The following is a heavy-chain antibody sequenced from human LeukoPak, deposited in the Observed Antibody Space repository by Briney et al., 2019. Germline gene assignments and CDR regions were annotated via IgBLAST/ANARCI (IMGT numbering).Heavy chain of an antibody. V-gene: IGHV3-9*01. CDR2: ISWNSGSI. CDR3: AKERQRDYYDGSGYLNWFDP. CDR1: GFTFDDYA. J-gene: IGHJ5*02. Sequence: PGGSLRLSCAASGFTFDDYAMHWVRQAPGKGLEWVSGISWNSGSIGYADSVKGRFTISRDISKNTLYLEMSSLRADDTAVYFCAKERQRDYYDGSGYLNWFDPWGQGTLVIVAS. D-gene: IGHD3-22*01.